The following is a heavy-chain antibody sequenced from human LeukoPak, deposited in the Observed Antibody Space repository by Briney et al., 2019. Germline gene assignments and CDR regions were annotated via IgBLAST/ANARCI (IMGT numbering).Heavy chain of an antibody. CDR3: AREAGSGSYYNFPDS. V-gene: IGHV3-74*01. D-gene: IGHD3-10*01. Sequence: GGSLRLSCAASGFTFSSHLMHWVRQAPGKGLVWVSRISSDGTYTNYADSVRGRFTISRDNAKNTLYLQMNSLRAEDTAVYFCAREAGSGSYYNFPDSWGQGTLVTVSS. CDR1: GFTFSSHL. CDR2: ISSDGTYT. J-gene: IGHJ5*01.